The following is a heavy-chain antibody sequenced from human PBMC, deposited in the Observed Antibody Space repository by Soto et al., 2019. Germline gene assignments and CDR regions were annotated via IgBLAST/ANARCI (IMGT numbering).Heavy chain of an antibody. D-gene: IGHD2-21*02. CDR3: ARPRVLGADWGALDI. V-gene: IGHV5-51*01. CDR2: IYPGDSDT. Sequence: GESLKISCEGSGYYFTTYWIAWVRQMPGEGLELMGIIYPGDSDTRYSPSFQGQVTISVDKSISTAYLQWSSLKASDTAIYYCARPRVLGADWGALDIWGQGTMVTVS. J-gene: IGHJ3*02. CDR1: GYYFTTYW.